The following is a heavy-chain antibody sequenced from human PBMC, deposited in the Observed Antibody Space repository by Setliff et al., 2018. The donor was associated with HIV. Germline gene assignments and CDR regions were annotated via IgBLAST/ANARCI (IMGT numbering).Heavy chain of an antibody. CDR3: ARDAGAPGRGNPLDY. CDR1: GYTFTVNH. D-gene: IGHD3-10*01. Sequence: WASVKVSCKTSGYTFTVNHLHWVRQAPGQGVEWVGKISPDSGDTFYAQKFQGRVTLTRDTSITTAYMELSTLRDDDTAVYYCARDAGAPGRGNPLDYWGQGTLVTSPQ. V-gene: IGHV1-2*02. CDR2: ISPDSGDT. J-gene: IGHJ4*02.